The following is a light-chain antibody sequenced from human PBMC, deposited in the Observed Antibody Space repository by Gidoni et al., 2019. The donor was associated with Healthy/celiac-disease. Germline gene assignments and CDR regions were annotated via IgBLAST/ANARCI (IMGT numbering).Light chain of an antibody. Sequence: QSALTQPASVSGSPGQSITISCTGTSSDVGGYNYVSWYQQHPGKAPKLMSYEVSNRPSGFSNRFSGSKSGNTASLTISGLQAEDEADYYCSSYTSSSTPYVFGTGTKVTVL. V-gene: IGLV2-14*01. CDR3: SSYTSSSTPYV. CDR2: EVS. J-gene: IGLJ1*01. CDR1: SSDVGGYNY.